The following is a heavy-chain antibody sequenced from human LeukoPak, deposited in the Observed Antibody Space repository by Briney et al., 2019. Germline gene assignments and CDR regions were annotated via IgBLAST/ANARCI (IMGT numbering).Heavy chain of an antibody. Sequence: GGSLRLSCAASGFTFSSYGMHWVRQAPGKGLEWVAVIWYDGSNKYYADSVKVRFTISRDNSKNTLYLQMNSLRAEDTAVYYCARGRYYYDSSGYRTDAFDIWGQGTMVTVSS. CDR1: GFTFSSYG. J-gene: IGHJ3*02. D-gene: IGHD3-22*01. CDR3: ARGRYYYDSSGYRTDAFDI. CDR2: IWYDGSNK. V-gene: IGHV3-33*01.